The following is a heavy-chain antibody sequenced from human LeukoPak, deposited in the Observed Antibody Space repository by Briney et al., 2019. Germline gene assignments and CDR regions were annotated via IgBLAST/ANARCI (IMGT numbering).Heavy chain of an antibody. V-gene: IGHV3-30*04. J-gene: IGHJ6*02. D-gene: IGHD2-2*01. CDR3: VIVPAADYGMDV. Sequence: GRSLRLSCAASGFTFSSYAMHWVRQAPGKGLEWVAVISYDGSNKYYADSVKGRLTISRDNSKNTLYLQMNSLRAEDTAVYYCVIVPAADYGMDVWGQGTTVTVSS. CDR1: GFTFSSYA. CDR2: ISYDGSNK.